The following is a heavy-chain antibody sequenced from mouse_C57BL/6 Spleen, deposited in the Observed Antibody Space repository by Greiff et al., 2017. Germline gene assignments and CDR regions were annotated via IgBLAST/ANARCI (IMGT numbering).Heavy chain of an antibody. CDR3: TRGLLDY. CDR2: IDPETGGT. CDR1: GYTFTDYE. J-gene: IGHJ2*01. Sequence: QVQLQQSGAELVRPGASVTLSCKASGYTFTDYEMHWVKQTPVHGLEWIGAIDPETGGTAYNQKFKGKAILTADKSSSTAYMDLRSLTSEDSAVYYCTRGLLDYWGQGTTLTVSS. V-gene: IGHV1-15*01.